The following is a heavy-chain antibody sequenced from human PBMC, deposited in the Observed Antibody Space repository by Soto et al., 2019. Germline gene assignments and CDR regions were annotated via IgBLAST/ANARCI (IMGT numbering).Heavy chain of an antibody. CDR2: IYPGDSDT. CDR3: ARHGPRVYYDNSDYYYYGMDV. V-gene: IGHV5-51*01. Sequence: PGESLKSSGKGSGYRFTIYCIGWVLQMPWKGLEWLGIIYPGDSDTRYSPSFQGQVTISADKSISTAYLQWSSLKASDTAMYYCARHGPRVYYDNSDYYYYGMDVWGQGTTVTVSS. D-gene: IGHD3-22*01. CDR1: GYRFTIYC. J-gene: IGHJ6*02.